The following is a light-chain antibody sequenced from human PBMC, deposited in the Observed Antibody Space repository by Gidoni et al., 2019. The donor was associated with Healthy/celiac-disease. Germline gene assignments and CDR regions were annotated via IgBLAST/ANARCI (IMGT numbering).Light chain of an antibody. J-gene: IGKJ2*01. CDR2: AAS. CDR3: QQSYSTPGYT. V-gene: IGKV1-39*01. CDR1: QSISNY. Sequence: DIQMTQSPSSLSASVGDRVTIPCRASQSISNYLNWYQQKPGKAPKLLIYAASSLQSGVPSRFSGSGSGTDFTLTISSLQPEDFATYYCQQSYSTPGYTFGQGTKLEIK.